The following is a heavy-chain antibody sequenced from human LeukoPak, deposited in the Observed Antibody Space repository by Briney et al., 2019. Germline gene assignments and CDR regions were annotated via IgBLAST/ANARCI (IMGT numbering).Heavy chain of an antibody. D-gene: IGHD3-3*01. Sequence: GGSLRVSRAASGFIFSSCVMSWVHQAPGKGLEWVSAISGNGGSTYYADSVKGRFTISRDNSKSTLYLQMNSLRAEDTAVYYCAKDGGYDLRAYWGQGTLVTVSS. CDR2: ISGNGGST. CDR3: AKDGGYDLRAY. CDR1: GFIFSSCV. J-gene: IGHJ4*02. V-gene: IGHV3-23*01.